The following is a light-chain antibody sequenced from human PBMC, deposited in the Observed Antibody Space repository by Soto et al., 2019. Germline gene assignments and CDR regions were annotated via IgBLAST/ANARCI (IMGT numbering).Light chain of an antibody. CDR2: DVS. CDR3: SSYTSSITLV. J-gene: IGLJ2*01. Sequence: QSVLTQPASVSGSPGQSITISCTGTSSDVGGYNYVSWYQQYPGKAPKLMIYDVSNRPSGVSNRFSGSKSGNTASLTISWLQAEDEADYYCSSYTSSITLVFGGGTKVTVL. CDR1: SSDVGGYNY. V-gene: IGLV2-14*01.